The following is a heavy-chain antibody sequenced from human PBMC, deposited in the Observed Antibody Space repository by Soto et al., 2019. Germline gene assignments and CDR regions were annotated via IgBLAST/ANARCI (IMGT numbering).Heavy chain of an antibody. D-gene: IGHD6-13*01. Sequence: QVQLQQWGAGLLKPSETLSLTCAVYGGSFSGYYWSWIRQPQGRGLEWIGEINHSGSTNYNPSLKSRVTISVDTSKNQFSLKLSSVTAADTAVYYCARRSSSWYDHFDYWGQGTLVTVSS. J-gene: IGHJ4*02. CDR3: ARRSSSWYDHFDY. CDR2: INHSGST. V-gene: IGHV4-34*01. CDR1: GGSFSGYY.